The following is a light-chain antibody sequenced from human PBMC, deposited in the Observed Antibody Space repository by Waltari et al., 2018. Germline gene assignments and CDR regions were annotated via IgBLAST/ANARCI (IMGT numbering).Light chain of an antibody. CDR1: QSISKY. V-gene: IGKV3-20*01. CDR3: QHYVRLPAT. CDR2: HAS. J-gene: IGKJ1*01. Sequence: EIMLTQSPGTLSLSPGERATLSCKASQSISKYLAWYQQKPGQAPRLLIYHASSRATGIPDRFSGRGSETDFSLTISRLEPEDFAVYYCQHYVRLPATFGQGTNVEIK.